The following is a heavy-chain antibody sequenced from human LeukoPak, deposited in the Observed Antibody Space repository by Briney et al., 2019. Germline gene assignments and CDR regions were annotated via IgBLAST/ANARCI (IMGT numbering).Heavy chain of an antibody. Sequence: SETLSLTCAVYGGSFSGYYWSWIRQPPGKGLEWIGEINHSGSTNYNPSLKSRVTISVDTSKNQFSLKRSSVTAADTAVYYCARGLPVATTSEVPTLYYFDYWGQGTLVTVSS. CDR1: GGSFSGYY. CDR3: ARGLPVATTSEVPTLYYFDY. V-gene: IGHV4-34*01. D-gene: IGHD5-24*01. CDR2: INHSGST. J-gene: IGHJ4*02.